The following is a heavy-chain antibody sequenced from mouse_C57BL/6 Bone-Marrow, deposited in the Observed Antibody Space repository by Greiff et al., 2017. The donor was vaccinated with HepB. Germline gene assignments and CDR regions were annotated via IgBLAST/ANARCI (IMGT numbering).Heavy chain of an antibody. J-gene: IGHJ1*03. D-gene: IGHD2-4*01. CDR3: TREGIFSIRYFDV. CDR1: GYTFTDYE. CDR2: IDPETGGT. Sequence: VKLQESGAELVRPGASVTLSCKASGYTFTDYEMHWVKQTPVHGLEWIGAIDPETGGTAYNQKFKGKAILTADKSSSTAYMELRSLTSEDSAVYYCTREGIFSIRYFDVWGTGTTVTVSS. V-gene: IGHV1-15*01.